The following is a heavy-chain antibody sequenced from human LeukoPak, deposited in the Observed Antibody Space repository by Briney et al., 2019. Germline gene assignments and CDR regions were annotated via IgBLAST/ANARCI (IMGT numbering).Heavy chain of an antibody. D-gene: IGHD5-18*01. V-gene: IGHV3-30*02. Sequence: GRSLRLSCAASGFTFSSYGVHWVRQAPGKGLEWVAFRRYAESVEGRFTISRDNSNNTVYLHMNSLRTEDTAMYYCAKDAGLNSYGSWLDYWGQGTLVTVSS. CDR2: RR. J-gene: IGHJ4*02. CDR3: AKDAGLNSYGSWLDY. CDR1: GFTFSSYG.